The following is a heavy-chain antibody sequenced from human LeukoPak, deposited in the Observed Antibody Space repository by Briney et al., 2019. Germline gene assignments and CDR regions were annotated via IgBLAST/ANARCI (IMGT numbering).Heavy chain of an antibody. D-gene: IGHD4-17*01. CDR2: IYNSGST. CDR1: GAPISRYY. V-gene: IGHV4-4*07. CDR3: ARGPMTTVTTFSV. Sequence: PSETLSLTHSVSGAPISRYYWRWLRQPAGKGLEWFGRIYNSGSTNYNPPLKSRVTMSVDTSKNQCSLKLSSVTAADTAVYYCARGPMTTVTTFSVWGQGTLVTVSS. J-gene: IGHJ4*02.